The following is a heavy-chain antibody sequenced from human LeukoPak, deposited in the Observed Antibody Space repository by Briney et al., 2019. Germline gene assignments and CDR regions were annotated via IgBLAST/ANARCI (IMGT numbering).Heavy chain of an antibody. Sequence: PGGSLRLSCAASGFTFTTYWMHWVRQAPGKGLVWVSHINSDGSITSYADSVKGRFTISRDKTKNTLYLQMNSLRAEDTAVYYCAKSSYYDASGYYREYYFDSWGQGTLVTVSS. D-gene: IGHD3-22*01. CDR2: INSDGSIT. V-gene: IGHV3-74*01. J-gene: IGHJ4*02. CDR1: GFTFTTYW. CDR3: AKSSYYDASGYYREYYFDS.